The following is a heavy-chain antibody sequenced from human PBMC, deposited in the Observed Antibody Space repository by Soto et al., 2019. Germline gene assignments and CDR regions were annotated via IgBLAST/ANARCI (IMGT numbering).Heavy chain of an antibody. CDR3: ARAGPVAGNHAFDI. CDR1: GGSFSSYA. CDR2: IIPIFGTA. D-gene: IGHD6-19*01. V-gene: IGHV1-69*06. Sequence: QVQLVQSRAEVKKPGSSVKVSCKASGGSFSSYAISWVRQAPVQGLEWMGGIIPIFGTATYAQKFQGRVTIIADKSTSTAYMELSSLRSEDTAVYYCARAGPVAGNHAFDIWGQGTLVTVSS. J-gene: IGHJ3*02.